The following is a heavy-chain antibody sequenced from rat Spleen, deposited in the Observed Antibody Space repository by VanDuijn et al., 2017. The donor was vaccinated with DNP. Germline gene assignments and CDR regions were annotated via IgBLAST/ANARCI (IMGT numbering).Heavy chain of an antibody. CDR1: GFTFSDYA. D-gene: IGHD1-7*01. CDR3: ATSSYFGYDYGFAY. CDR2: IIYDGSST. V-gene: IGHV5S10*01. Sequence: EVQLVESGGGLVQPGRSMKLSCAASGFTFSDYAMAWVRQSPKKGLEWVATIIYDGSSTYYRDSVRGRFTISRDYARSTLYLQMDSLRSEDTATYYCATSSYFGYDYGFAYWGQGVMVTVSS. J-gene: IGHJ2*01.